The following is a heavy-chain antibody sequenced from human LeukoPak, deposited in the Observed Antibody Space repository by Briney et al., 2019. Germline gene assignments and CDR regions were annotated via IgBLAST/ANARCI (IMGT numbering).Heavy chain of an antibody. CDR3: ASSLSTGWGPIDDY. CDR1: GFTFNTYE. CDR2: IEGSSTTI. D-gene: IGHD6-19*01. J-gene: IGHJ4*02. V-gene: IGHV3-48*03. Sequence: PGGSLRLSCAASGFTFNTYEMNWVRQGPGKGLEWVSYIEGSSTTIRYADSVKGRFTISRDNAKKSLYLQMNSLRAEDTAVYYCASSLSTGWGPIDDYWGQGTLVTVSS.